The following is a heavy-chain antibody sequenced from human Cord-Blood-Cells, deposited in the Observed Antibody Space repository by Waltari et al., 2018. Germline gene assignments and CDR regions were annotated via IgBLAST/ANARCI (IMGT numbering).Heavy chain of an antibody. D-gene: IGHD2-2*01. CDR3: ARQITYCSSTSCYYFDY. CDR1: GGSFSGYY. Sequence: QVQLQQWGAGLLKPSETLSLTCAVYGGSFSGYYWSWIRQPPGKGREWIGEINHSGSTNYNPSLKSRVTISVDTAKNQFSLKLSSVTAADTAVYYCARQITYCSSTSCYYFDYWGQGTLVTVSS. CDR2: INHSGST. V-gene: IGHV4-34*01. J-gene: IGHJ4*02.